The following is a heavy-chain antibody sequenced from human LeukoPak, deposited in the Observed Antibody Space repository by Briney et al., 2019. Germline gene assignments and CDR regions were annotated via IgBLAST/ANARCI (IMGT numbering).Heavy chain of an antibody. J-gene: IGHJ4*02. CDR2: IYYSGSA. D-gene: IGHD5-18*01. CDR3: ARPSGYSYGYGIDY. CDR1: GGSISSNSYY. V-gene: IGHV4-39*01. Sequence: SETLSLTCTVSGGSISSNSYYWGWIRQPPGKGLEWIGSIYYSGSAYYNPSLKSRVTISVDTSKNQFSLKLSSVTAADTAVYYCARPSGYSYGYGIDYWGQGTLVTVSS.